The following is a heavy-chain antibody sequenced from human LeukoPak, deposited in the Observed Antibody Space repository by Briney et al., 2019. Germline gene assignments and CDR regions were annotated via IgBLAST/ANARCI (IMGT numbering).Heavy chain of an antibody. V-gene: IGHV1-8*03. CDR1: GYTFTGYY. D-gene: IGHD1-26*01. Sequence: ASVKVSCKASGYTFTGYYMHWVRQAPGQGLEWMGWMNPNSGNTGYAQKFQGRVTITRNTSISTAYMELSSLRSEDTAVYYCATHSGSYLFDYWGQGTLVTVSS. J-gene: IGHJ4*02. CDR3: ATHSGSYLFDY. CDR2: MNPNSGNT.